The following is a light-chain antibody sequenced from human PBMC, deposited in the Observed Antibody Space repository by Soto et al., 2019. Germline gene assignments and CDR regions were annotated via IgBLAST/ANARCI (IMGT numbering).Light chain of an antibody. V-gene: IGKV3-11*01. CDR2: GAS. J-gene: IGKJ5*01. CDR3: QQRSNWPTT. Sequence: DIVLTQSPATLSLSPGERATLSCRASQTISTHLAWYQQKPGQAPRLLIYGASYRATGIPARISGSGSGTDFTLTISGLEPVDFAVYYCQQRSNWPTTFGQGTRLEIK. CDR1: QTISTH.